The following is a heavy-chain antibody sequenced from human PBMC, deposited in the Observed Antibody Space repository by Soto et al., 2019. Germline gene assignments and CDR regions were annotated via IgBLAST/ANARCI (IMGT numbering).Heavy chain of an antibody. CDR3: ARDPEGIAAVGQRNYYYYYGMDV. V-gene: IGHV3-33*01. D-gene: IGHD6-13*01. CDR2: IWYDGSNK. Sequence: GGSLRLSCAASGFTFSSYGMHWVRQAPGKGLEWVAVIWYDGSNKYYADSVKGRFTISRDNSKNTLYLQMNSLRAEDTAVYYCARDPEGIAAVGQRNYYYYYGMDVWGQGTTVTVSS. J-gene: IGHJ6*02. CDR1: GFTFSSYG.